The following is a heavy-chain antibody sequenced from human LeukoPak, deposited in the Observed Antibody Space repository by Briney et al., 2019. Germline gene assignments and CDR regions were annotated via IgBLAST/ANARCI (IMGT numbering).Heavy chain of an antibody. CDR3: ARERGYSYGADAFDI. D-gene: IGHD5-18*01. V-gene: IGHV1-69*13. CDR1: GGTFSSYA. J-gene: IGHJ3*02. CDR2: IIPIFGTA. Sequence: SVKVSCKASGGTFSSYAISWVRQAPGQGLEWMGGIIPIFGTANYAQKFQGRVTITADESTSTAYMELSSLRSEDTAVYYCARERGYSYGADAFDIWGQGTMVTVSS.